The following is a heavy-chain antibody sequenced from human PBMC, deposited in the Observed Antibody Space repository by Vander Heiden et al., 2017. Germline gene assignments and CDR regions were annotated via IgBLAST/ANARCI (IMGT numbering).Heavy chain of an antibody. J-gene: IGHJ4*02. CDR1: GFTFSGYA. D-gene: IGHD3-3*01. Sequence: VQLVESGGGVVQPGRSLSLSCAASGFTFSGYARHWVRQAPGKGLEWVAVISYDGSNKYYADSVKGRFTISRDNSKNTLYLQMNSLRAEDTAVYYCAREEWAGFDYWGQGTLVTVSS. V-gene: IGHV3-30-3*01. CDR2: ISYDGSNK. CDR3: AREEWAGFDY.